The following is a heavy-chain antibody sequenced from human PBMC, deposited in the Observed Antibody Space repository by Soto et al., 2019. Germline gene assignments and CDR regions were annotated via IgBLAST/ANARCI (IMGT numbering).Heavy chain of an antibody. CDR3: ARLLYGSGSYWFDP. CDR2: IYYSGST. CDR1: GGSISSSSYY. D-gene: IGHD3-10*01. Sequence: PSETLSLTCTVSGGSISSSSYYWGWIRQPPGKVLEWIGSIYYSGSTYYNPSLKSRVTISVDTSKNQFSLKLSSVTAADTAVDYCARLLYGSGSYWFDPWGHGTLDTVSS. J-gene: IGHJ5*02. V-gene: IGHV4-39*01.